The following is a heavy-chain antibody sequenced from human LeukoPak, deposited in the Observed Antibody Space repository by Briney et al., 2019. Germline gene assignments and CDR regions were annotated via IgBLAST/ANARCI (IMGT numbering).Heavy chain of an antibody. D-gene: IGHD3-10*01. CDR2: ISGSGDNT. Sequence: PGGSLRLSCAASGFTFSTYGMDWVRQAPGMGLEWVSAISGSGDNTYYADSVKGRFTISRDNSKNTLYLQMNSLRAEDTAVYYCAKVAKYYYGSETYYFFEHWGQGTPVTASS. CDR1: GFTFSTYG. J-gene: IGHJ4*02. CDR3: AKVAKYYYGSETYYFFEH. V-gene: IGHV3-23*01.